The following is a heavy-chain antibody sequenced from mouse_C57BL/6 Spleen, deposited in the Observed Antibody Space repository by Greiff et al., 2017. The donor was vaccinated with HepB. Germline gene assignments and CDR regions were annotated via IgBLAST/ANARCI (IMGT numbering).Heavy chain of an antibody. J-gene: IGHJ1*03. CDR3: ARYRYYGSSSYWYFDV. Sequence: VQLQQSGPELVKPGASVKIPCKASGYTFTDYNMDWVKQSNGKSLEWIGDINPNNGGTIYNQKFKGKATLTVDKSSSTAYMELRSLTSEDTAVYYCARYRYYGSSSYWYFDVWGTGTTVTVSS. CDR1: GYTFTDYN. CDR2: INPNNGGT. V-gene: IGHV1-18*01. D-gene: IGHD1-1*01.